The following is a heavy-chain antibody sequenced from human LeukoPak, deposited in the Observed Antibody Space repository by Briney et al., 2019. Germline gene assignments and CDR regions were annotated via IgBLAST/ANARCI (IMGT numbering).Heavy chain of an antibody. V-gene: IGHV3-30*18. CDR1: GFTFSSYG. Sequence: PGRSLRLSFAASGFTFSSYGMHWVRQAPGKGLEWVAVISYDGSNKYYADSVKGRFTISRDNSKNTLYLQMNSLRAEDTAVYYCAKHPSGSYPLDAFDIWGQGTMVTVSS. J-gene: IGHJ3*02. D-gene: IGHD1-26*01. CDR3: AKHPSGSYPLDAFDI. CDR2: ISYDGSNK.